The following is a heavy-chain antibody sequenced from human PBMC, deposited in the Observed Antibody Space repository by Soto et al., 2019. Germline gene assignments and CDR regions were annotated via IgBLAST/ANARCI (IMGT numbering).Heavy chain of an antibody. V-gene: IGHV4-59*08. CDR2: IYYSGST. D-gene: IGHD6-19*01. CDR1: GGSISSYY. Sequence: PSETLSLTCTVSGGSISSYYWSWIRQPPGKGLEWIGYIYYSGSTNYNPSLKSRVTISVDTSKNQFSLKLSSVTTADTAVYYCASMIAVAGTYYYYYYGMDVWGQGTTVTVSS. CDR3: ASMIAVAGTYYYYYYGMDV. J-gene: IGHJ6*02.